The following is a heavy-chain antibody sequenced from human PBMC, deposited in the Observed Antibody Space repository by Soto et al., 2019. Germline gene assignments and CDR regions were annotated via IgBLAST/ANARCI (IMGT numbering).Heavy chain of an antibody. J-gene: IGHJ4*02. Sequence: PSETLSLTCTVSGGSIISGYWSWIRQPPGKGLEWIGYISYSGNTNYNPSRKSRVTMSVDTPKNQFSLRLSSVTTADTAVYYCAGLRGYAGSPIDYWGQGTLVTVSS. CDR3: AGLRGYAGSPIDY. CDR1: GGSIISGY. V-gene: IGHV4-59*01. D-gene: IGHD2-15*01. CDR2: ISYSGNT.